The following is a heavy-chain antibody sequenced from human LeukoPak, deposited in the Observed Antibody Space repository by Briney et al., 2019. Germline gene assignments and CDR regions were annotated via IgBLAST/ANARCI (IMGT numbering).Heavy chain of an antibody. Sequence: SETLSLTCTVSGYSISSGYYWGWIRQPPGKGLEWIGSIYHSGSTYYNPSLKSRVTISVDTSKNQFSLKLSSVTAADTAVYYCARLVRNYYYMDVWGKGTTVTVSS. J-gene: IGHJ6*03. CDR2: IYHSGST. V-gene: IGHV4-38-2*02. D-gene: IGHD3-16*02. CDR3: ARLVRNYYYMDV. CDR1: GYSISSGYY.